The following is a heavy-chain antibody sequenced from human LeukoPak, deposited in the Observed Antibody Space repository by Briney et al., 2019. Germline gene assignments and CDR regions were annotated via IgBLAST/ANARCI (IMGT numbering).Heavy chain of an antibody. J-gene: IGHJ6*03. Sequence: SVKVSCKASGGTFSSCAISWVRQAPGQGLEWMGGIIPIFGTANYAQKFQGRVTITTDESTSTAYIELSSLRSEDTAVYYCATKSDRFLEWKYYYMDVWGKGTTVTVSS. D-gene: IGHD3-3*01. V-gene: IGHV1-69*05. CDR2: IIPIFGTA. CDR1: GGTFSSCA. CDR3: ATKSDRFLEWKYYYMDV.